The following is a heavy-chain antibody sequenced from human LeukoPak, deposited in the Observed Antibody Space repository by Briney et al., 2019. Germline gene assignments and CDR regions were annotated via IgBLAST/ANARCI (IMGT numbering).Heavy chain of an antibody. J-gene: IGHJ4*02. Sequence: GGSLRLSCAASGFTFSSYGMHWVRQAPGKGLEWVAFIRYDGTNKYYADSVKGRFTISRDNAKNSLYLQMNSLRAEDTAVYYCARNLPAADYWGQGTLVTVSS. D-gene: IGHD2-2*01. CDR3: ARNLPAADY. CDR2: IRYDGTNK. V-gene: IGHV3-30*02. CDR1: GFTFSSYG.